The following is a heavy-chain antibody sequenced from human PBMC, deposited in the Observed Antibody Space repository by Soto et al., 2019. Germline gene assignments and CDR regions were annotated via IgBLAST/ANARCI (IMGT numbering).Heavy chain of an antibody. D-gene: IGHD3-22*01. CDR1: GFTFSSYE. Sequence: EVQLVESGGGLVQPGGSLRLSCAASGFTFSSYEMNWVRQAPGKGLEWVSYISSSGSTIYYADSVKGRFTISRDNAKNSLYLQMNSLRAEDTAVYYCAKDHYDSSGYYPDPWGQGTLVTVSS. V-gene: IGHV3-48*03. CDR3: AKDHYDSSGYYPDP. CDR2: ISSSGSTI. J-gene: IGHJ5*02.